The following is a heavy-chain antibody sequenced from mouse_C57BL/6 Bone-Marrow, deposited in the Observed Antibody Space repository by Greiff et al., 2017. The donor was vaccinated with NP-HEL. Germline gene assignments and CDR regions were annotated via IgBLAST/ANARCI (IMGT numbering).Heavy chain of an antibody. Sequence: QVQLQQSGAELVRPGASVKLSCKASGYAFTNYFIGWVKQRPGQGLEWIGVINPGSGGTYYNEKFKGKATLTADKSSSTAYMQLSSLTSEDSAVYFCARGGVYDDYGWFAYWGQGTLVTVSA. J-gene: IGHJ3*01. V-gene: IGHV1-54*01. CDR3: ARGGVYDDYGWFAY. CDR1: GYAFTNYF. CDR2: INPGSGGT. D-gene: IGHD2-4*01.